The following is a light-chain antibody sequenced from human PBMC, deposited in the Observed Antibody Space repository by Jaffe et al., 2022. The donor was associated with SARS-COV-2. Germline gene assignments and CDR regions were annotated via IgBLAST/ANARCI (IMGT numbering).Light chain of an antibody. CDR2: ATS. V-gene: IGLV7-43*01. CDR1: TGPVTRSHY. Sequence: QTVVTQEPSLAVSPGGTVTLTCASNTGPVTRSHYANWFQQKPGQAPRTLIYATSNKHTWTPARFSGSLLGGKAALTLSSVQPEDEADYYCLLFYSGPQPWVFGGGTKLTVL. CDR3: LLFYSGPQPWV. J-gene: IGLJ3*02.